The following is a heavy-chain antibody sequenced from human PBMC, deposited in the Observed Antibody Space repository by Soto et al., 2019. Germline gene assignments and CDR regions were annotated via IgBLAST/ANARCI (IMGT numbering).Heavy chain of an antibody. D-gene: IGHD5-18*01. CDR2: IYHSGST. J-gene: IGHJ4*02. Sequence: SETLSLTCAVSGGSISNSNWWSWVRQPPGKGLEWIGNIYHSGSTDYNPSLKSRVTISIDKSNNQFSLKLSSVTAADTSVYYCERAGTKYGYFDFDYWGQGTLVTVSS. CDR3: ERAGTKYGYFDFDY. CDR1: GGSISNSNW. V-gene: IGHV4-4*02.